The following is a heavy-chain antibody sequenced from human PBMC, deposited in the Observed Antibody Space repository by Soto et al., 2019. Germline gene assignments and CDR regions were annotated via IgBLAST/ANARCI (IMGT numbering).Heavy chain of an antibody. V-gene: IGHV1-2*04. D-gene: IGHD2-2*01. CDR1: GYTFTGYY. CDR3: ARGAVVPAAYMDV. Sequence: ASVKVSCKASGYTFTGYYMHWVRQAPGQGLEWMGWVNPNSGGTNYAQKFQGWVTMTRDTSISTAYMELSRLRSDDTAVYYCARGAVVPAAYMDVWGQGTTVTVSS. CDR2: VNPNSGGT. J-gene: IGHJ6*02.